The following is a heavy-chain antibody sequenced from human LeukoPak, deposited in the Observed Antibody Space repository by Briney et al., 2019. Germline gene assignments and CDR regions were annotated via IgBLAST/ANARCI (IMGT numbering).Heavy chain of an antibody. CDR3: ARRYCGGGSCYSGVDY. CDR1: GGSISSSF. J-gene: IGHJ4*02. Sequence: SETLSLTCSVSGGSISSSFWNWIRQPPGKGLEWIGHIYYSGSTNYNPSLKSRVTISVDTSNNQFSLNLRSVTAADTAVYYCARRYCGGGSCYSGVDYWGQGTLVTVSS. V-gene: IGHV4-59*01. D-gene: IGHD2-15*01. CDR2: IYYSGST.